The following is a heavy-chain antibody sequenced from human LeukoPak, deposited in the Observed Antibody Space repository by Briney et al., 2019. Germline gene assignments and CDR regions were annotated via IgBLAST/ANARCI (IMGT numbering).Heavy chain of an antibody. CDR2: ISYDGSNK. D-gene: IGHD1-14*01. CDR1: GFTFSSYA. J-gene: IGHJ4*02. CDR3: ARDLGIGYFDY. V-gene: IGHV3-30-3*01. Sequence: PGGSLRLSCAASGFTFSSYAMHWVRQAPGKGLEWVAVISYDGSNKYYADSVKGRFTISRDNSKNTLYLQMNSLRAEDTAVYYCARDLGIGYFDYWGQGTLVTVSS.